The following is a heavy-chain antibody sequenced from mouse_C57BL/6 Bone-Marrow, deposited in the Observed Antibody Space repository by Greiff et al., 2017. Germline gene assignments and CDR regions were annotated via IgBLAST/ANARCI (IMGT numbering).Heavy chain of an antibody. D-gene: IGHD1-2*01. CDR1: GYSFTGYY. CDR2: INPSTGGT. CDR3: ARLYYGPWFAY. Sequence: VQLQQSGPELVKPGASVKISCKASGYSFTGYYMNWVKQSPEKSLEWIGEINPSTGGTTYNQKFKAKATLTVDKSSSTAYMQLKSLTSEDSAVYYCARLYYGPWFAYWGQGTLVTVSA. J-gene: IGHJ3*01. V-gene: IGHV1-42*01.